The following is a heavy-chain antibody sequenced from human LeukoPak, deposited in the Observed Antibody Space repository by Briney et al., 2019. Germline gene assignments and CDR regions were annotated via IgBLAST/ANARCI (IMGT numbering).Heavy chain of an antibody. V-gene: IGHV1-2*02. J-gene: IGHJ1*01. Sequence: ASVKVSCKASGYTFIDYYMHWVRQAPGQGLEWMGWINPYSGGTNYAQKFQGSVTMTGDTSISTTYMEPSSLRSDDTAVYYCARAYGDNSIDHFQHWGQGTLVTVSS. D-gene: IGHD4-23*01. CDR1: GYTFIDYY. CDR2: INPYSGGT. CDR3: ARAYGDNSIDHFQH.